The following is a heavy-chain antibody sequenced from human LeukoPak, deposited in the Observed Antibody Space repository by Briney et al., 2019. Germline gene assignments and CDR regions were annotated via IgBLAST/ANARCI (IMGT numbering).Heavy chain of an antibody. V-gene: IGHV3-9*01. D-gene: IGHD6-6*01. CDR1: GFTFDDYA. CDR2: ISWNSGSI. J-gene: IGHJ6*02. Sequence: GGSLRLSCAASGFTFDDYAMHWVRQAPGKGLEWVSGISWNSGSIGYADSVKGRFTISRDNAKNSLYLQMNSLRAGDTALYYCAKDMWGSSGYYYYGMDVWGQGTTVTVSS. CDR3: AKDMWGSSGYYYYGMDV.